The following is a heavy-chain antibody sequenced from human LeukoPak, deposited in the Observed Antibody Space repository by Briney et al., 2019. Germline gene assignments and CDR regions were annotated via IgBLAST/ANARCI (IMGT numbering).Heavy chain of an antibody. CDR2: MYYSGYT. CDR1: GGSINSGPYY. Sequence: PSETLSLTCTVSGGSINSGPYYWGWIRQPPGKGLEWIASMYYSGYTHYNPSLKSRITISVDTSKNQFSLKLTSLTAADTALYFCARHTDVLTGYFETWGQGTLVTVSS. D-gene: IGHD3-9*01. CDR3: ARHTDVLTGYFET. J-gene: IGHJ4*02. V-gene: IGHV4-39*01.